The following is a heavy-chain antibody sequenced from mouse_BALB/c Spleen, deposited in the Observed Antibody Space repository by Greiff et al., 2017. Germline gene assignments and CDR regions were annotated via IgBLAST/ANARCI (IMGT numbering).Heavy chain of an antibody. CDR2: IYPGSGST. CDR1: GYTFTDYV. J-gene: IGHJ3*01. V-gene: IGHV1-77*01. CDR3: ARSGAPFAY. Sequence: VKLMESGPELVKPGASVKMSCKASGYTFTDYVISWVKQRTGQGLEWIGEIYPGSGSTYYNEKFKGKATLTADKSSNTAYMQLSSLTSEDSAVYFCARSGAPFAYWGQGTLVTVSA. D-gene: IGHD3-1*01.